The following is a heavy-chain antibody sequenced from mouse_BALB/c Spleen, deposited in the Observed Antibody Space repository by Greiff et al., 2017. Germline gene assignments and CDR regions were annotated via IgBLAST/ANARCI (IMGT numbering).Heavy chain of an antibody. V-gene: IGHV5-6-5*01. J-gene: IGHJ4*01. CDR1: GFTFSSYA. Sequence: EVQLVESGGGLVKPGGSLKLSCAASGFTFSSYAMSWVRQTPEKRLEWVASISSGGSTYYPDSVKGRFTISRDNARNILYLQMSSLRSEDTAMYYCAREGFYAMDYWGQGTSVTVSS. CDR2: ISSGGST. CDR3: AREGFYAMDY.